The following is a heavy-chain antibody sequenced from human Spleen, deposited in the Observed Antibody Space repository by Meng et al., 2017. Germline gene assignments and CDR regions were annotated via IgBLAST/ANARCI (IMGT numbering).Heavy chain of an antibody. D-gene: IGHD2-2*01. V-gene: IGHV1-69*05. CDR1: GYTFPDYW. J-gene: IGHJ4*02. CDR3: ARKAGNCISTTCYSLDY. Sequence: SVKVSCKASGYTFPDYWLHWVRRAPGQGLEWMGGIIPIFGTANYAQKFQGRVTITTDESTSTVYMELSRLTSEDTAVYFCARKAGNCISTTCYSLDYWGQGTLVTVSS. CDR2: IIPIFGTA.